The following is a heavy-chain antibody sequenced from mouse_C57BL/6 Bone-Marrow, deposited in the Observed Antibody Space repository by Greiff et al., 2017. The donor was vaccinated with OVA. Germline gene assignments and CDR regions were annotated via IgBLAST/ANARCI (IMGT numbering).Heavy chain of an antibody. Sequence: QVQLKQSGAELVRPGASVTLSCKASGYTFTDYDMHWVKQTPVHGLEWIGAIDPETGGTAYNQKFKGKAILTADKSSSTAYMELRSLTSEDSAVYYCTRHPTWDYWGQGTTLTVSS. J-gene: IGHJ2*01. CDR3: TRHPTWDY. V-gene: IGHV1-15*01. CDR1: GYTFTDYD. CDR2: IDPETGGT. D-gene: IGHD1-1*01.